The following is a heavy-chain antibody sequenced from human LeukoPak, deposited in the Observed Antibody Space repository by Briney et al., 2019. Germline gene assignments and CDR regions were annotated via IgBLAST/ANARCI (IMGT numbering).Heavy chain of an antibody. CDR1: GFTFSGYA. J-gene: IGHJ4*02. CDR2: VSTTGGRT. CDR3: ARDVGPY. D-gene: IGHD2-15*01. V-gene: IGHV3-64*01. Sequence: GGSLRLSCAASGFTFSGYAMHWVRQAPGKGLEYVSAVSTTGGRTYYVNSVRGRFTISRDNSKNTLYLQMGSLRTEDTAVYYCARDVGPYWGQGTLVTVSS.